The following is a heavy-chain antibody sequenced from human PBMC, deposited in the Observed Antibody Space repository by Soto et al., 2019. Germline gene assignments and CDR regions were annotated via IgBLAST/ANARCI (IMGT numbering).Heavy chain of an antibody. CDR1: GGTFSSYA. Sequence: ASVKVSCKASGGTFSSYAISWVRQAPGQGLEWMGGIIPIFGTANYAQKFQGRVTITADESTSTAYMELSSLRADDTALYFCAKSRVFIGAIVTLLDSWGQGTQVTVSS. CDR2: IIPIFGTA. D-gene: IGHD3-16*02. V-gene: IGHV1-69*13. CDR3: AKSRVFIGAIVTLLDS. J-gene: IGHJ4*02.